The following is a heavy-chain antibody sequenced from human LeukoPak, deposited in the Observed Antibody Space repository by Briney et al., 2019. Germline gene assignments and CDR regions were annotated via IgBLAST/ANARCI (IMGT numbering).Heavy chain of an antibody. Sequence: GWALRLSCGPSGFRFSAYGRHWVRQAPGKGREGVAVIWEGGGKKFYADSVKGRFTISRDNSKNTMSLQMNSLRAEDTALYSGAKASSSGYFYCSGRYEKWFDAWGQGTLVTVSS. J-gene: IGHJ5*02. CDR1: GFRFSAYG. CDR3: AKASSSGYFYCSGRYEKWFDA. CDR2: IWEGGGKK. V-gene: IGHV3-30*18. D-gene: IGHD3-10*01.